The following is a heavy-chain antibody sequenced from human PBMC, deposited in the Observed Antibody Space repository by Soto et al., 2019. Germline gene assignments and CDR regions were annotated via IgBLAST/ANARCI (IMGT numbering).Heavy chain of an antibody. CDR3: ARVAPSGYCSSTSCYGRYYYYMDV. CDR1: GGSISSYY. CDR2: IYYSGST. V-gene: IGHV4-59*01. Sequence: PSETLSLTCTVSGGSISSYYWSWIRQPPGKGLEWIGYIYYSGSTNYNPSLKSRVTISVDTSKNQFSLKLSSVTAADTAVYYCARVAPSGYCSSTSCYGRYYYYMDVWGKGTTVTVSS. D-gene: IGHD2-2*03. J-gene: IGHJ6*03.